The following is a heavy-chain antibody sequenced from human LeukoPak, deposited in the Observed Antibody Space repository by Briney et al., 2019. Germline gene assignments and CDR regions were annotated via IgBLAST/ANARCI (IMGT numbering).Heavy chain of an antibody. CDR2: ISAYNGNT. CDR1: GYTFTSYG. J-gene: IGHJ6*02. D-gene: IGHD4-17*01. V-gene: IGHV1-18*01. CDR3: AREFRSPDYGNYYYGMDV. Sequence: GASVKVSCKASGYTFTSYGISWVRQAPGQGLEWVGWISAYNGNTNYAQKLQGRVTMTTDTSTSTAYMELRSLRSDDTAVYYCAREFRSPDYGNYYYGMDVWGQGTTVTVSS.